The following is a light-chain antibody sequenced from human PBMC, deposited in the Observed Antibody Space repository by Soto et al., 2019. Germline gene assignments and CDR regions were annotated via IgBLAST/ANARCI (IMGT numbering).Light chain of an antibody. CDR1: QSVSSN. V-gene: IGKV3-15*01. CDR2: GAS. CDR3: QQYNNWPPVT. J-gene: IGKJ1*01. Sequence: EVVMTQSPATLSVSPGERATLSCRASQSVSSNLAWYQQKPGQAPRLLIYGASTRATGIPARFSGSGSGTEFTLTISSLQSEDFAVYYCQQYNNWPPVTFGQGTKVDIK.